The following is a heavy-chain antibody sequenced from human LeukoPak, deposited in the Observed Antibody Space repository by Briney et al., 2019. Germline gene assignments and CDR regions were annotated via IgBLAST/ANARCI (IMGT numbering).Heavy chain of an antibody. D-gene: IGHD6-13*01. CDR2: IYYSGST. CDR3: ARDGAAAAGTAPHFDY. J-gene: IGHJ4*02. V-gene: IGHV4-61*01. CDR1: GGSVSSGSYY. Sequence: SETLSLTCTVSGGSVSSGSYYWSWIRQPPGKGLEWIGYIYYSGSTNYNPSLKSRVTISVDTSKNQFSLKLSSVTAADTAVYYCARDGAAAAGTAPHFDYWGQGTLVTVSS.